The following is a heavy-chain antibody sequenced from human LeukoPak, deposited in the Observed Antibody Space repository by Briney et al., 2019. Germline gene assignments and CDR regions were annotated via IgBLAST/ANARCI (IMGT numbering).Heavy chain of an antibody. CDR1: GYSFTSYW. D-gene: IGHD1-26*01. J-gene: IGHJ3*02. CDR3: ARHQYSGTYYNAFDI. CDR2: IYPGDSDT. Sequence: GESPKISCKGSGYSFTSYWIGWVRQMPGKGLEWMGIIYPGDSDTRYSPSFQGQVTISADKSISTAYLQWSSLKASDIAMYYCARHQYSGTYYNAFDIWGQGTLVTVSS. V-gene: IGHV5-51*01.